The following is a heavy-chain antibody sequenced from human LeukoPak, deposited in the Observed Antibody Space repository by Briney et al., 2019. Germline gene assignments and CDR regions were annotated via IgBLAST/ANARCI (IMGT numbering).Heavy chain of an antibody. D-gene: IGHD6-13*01. Sequence: SETLSLTCTVSRASISDNYWSWSRQPAGKALEWIGRTYTSGDTNYNPSLKSRASVSVDTSKNQFYLSLRYVTAADTAVYYCTIGGASGSLAHWGPGALVTVSS. CDR2: TYTSGDT. CDR1: RASISDNY. CDR3: TIGGASGSLAH. J-gene: IGHJ4*02. V-gene: IGHV4-4*07.